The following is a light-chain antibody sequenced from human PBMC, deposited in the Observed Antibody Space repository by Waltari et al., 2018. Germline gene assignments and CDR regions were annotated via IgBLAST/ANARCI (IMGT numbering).Light chain of an antibody. V-gene: IGLV1-47*01. CDR1: RPTTRCSF. J-gene: IGLJ3*02. Sequence: QSVLTQPPSASGTPGQRVTIPSSGSRPTTRCSFCFWYPQPPGTAPRLLIYRSDQRPSGVPARFSGSKSGTSASLAISGLRSEDEADYYCSAWDGSRSGWVFGGGTKLTVL. CDR2: RSD. CDR3: SAWDGSRSGWV.